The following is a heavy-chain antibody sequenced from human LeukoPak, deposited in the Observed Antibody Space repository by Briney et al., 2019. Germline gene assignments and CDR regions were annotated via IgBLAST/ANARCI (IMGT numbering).Heavy chain of an antibody. CDR2: INPNSGGT. V-gene: IGHV1-2*02. D-gene: IGHD3-10*01. Sequence: GPSVKVSSKAYGYTFTGYYMHWVRQAPGQGLEWMGWINPNSGGTNYAQKFQGRVTMTRDTSISTAYMELSRLRSDDTAVYYCARENSTMVRGVIVNWFDPWGQGTLVTVSS. CDR3: ARENSTMVRGVIVNWFDP. J-gene: IGHJ5*02. CDR1: GYTFTGYY.